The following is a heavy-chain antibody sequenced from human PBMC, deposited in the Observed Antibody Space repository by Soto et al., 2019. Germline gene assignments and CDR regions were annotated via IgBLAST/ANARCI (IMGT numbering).Heavy chain of an antibody. J-gene: IGHJ6*01. CDR2: ISDDGDST. Sequence: EVQLLESGGGLVQPGGSLRLSCGASGFTFSDNAMTWVRQAPGKGLEWVSSISDDGDSTYYADSVKGRFTISRDNSKNTLFQQMGGLGAEDTAVYYCATSLSTAVNYGLDVWGQGTSVTVSS. V-gene: IGHV3-23*01. CDR3: ATSLSTAVNYGLDV. D-gene: IGHD2-2*01. CDR1: GFTFSDNA.